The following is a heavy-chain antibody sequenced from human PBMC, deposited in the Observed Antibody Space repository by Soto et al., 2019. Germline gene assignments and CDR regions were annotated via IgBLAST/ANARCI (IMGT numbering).Heavy chain of an antibody. Sequence: NPGGSLRLSCEASGFTFSRVSMHWVRQVPGKGLEWVASISSGSSDTWYADSVKGRFIISRDNAQNSLFLQMNTLRPEDTAMYYCARVAYWGPGTQVTLSS. CDR1: GFTFSRVS. CDR3: ARVAY. V-gene: IGHV3-21*01. CDR2: ISSGSSDT. J-gene: IGHJ4*02.